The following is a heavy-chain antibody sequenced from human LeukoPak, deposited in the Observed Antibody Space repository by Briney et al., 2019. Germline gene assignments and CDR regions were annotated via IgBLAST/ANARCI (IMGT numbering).Heavy chain of an antibody. CDR3: ARGKTSDDIIEDAFDI. J-gene: IGHJ3*02. Sequence: GGSLRLSCAASGFSVNTNYMTWVRQAPGKGLEWVSVLYSGGGAYYADSVKDRFTISRDYSQNTLLLQMNSLRAEDTALYYCARGKTSDDIIEDAFDIWGQGTMVAVSS. D-gene: IGHD3-9*01. CDR2: LYSGGGA. CDR1: GFSVNTNY. V-gene: IGHV3-66*01.